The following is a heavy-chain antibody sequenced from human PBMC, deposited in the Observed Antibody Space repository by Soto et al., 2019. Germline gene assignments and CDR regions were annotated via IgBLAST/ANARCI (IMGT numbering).Heavy chain of an antibody. V-gene: IGHV4-30-2*01. CDR3: ASGDAGYSGMDV. D-gene: IGHD3-10*01. CDR1: GGSIRSGGSF. CDR2: SYHSGST. Sequence: PSETLSLTCPVSGGSIRSGGSFWNWIRQPPGKGLEWIGYSYHSGSTYYNPPLKSRGIISVDRSNNQLSLKLTAVTAADTAVYHCASGDAGYSGMDVWGQGPTVTVYS. J-gene: IGHJ6*02.